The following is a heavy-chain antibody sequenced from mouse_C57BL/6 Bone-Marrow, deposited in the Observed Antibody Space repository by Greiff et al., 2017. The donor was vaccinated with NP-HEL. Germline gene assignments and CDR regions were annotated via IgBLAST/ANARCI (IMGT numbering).Heavy chain of an antibody. V-gene: IGHV1-22*01. CDR2: INPNNGGT. D-gene: IGHD2-4*01. Sequence: VQLQQSGPELVKPGASVKMSCKASGYTFTDYNMHWVKQSHGKSLEWIGYINPNNGGTSYNQKFKGKATLTVNKSSSTAYMELRSLTSEDSAVYYCARQDDYVPWFAYWGQGTLVTVSA. CDR1: GYTFTDYN. J-gene: IGHJ3*01. CDR3: ARQDDYVPWFAY.